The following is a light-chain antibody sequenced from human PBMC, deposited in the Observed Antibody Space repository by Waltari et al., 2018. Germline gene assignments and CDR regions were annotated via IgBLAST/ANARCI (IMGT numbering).Light chain of an antibody. CDR3: AAWDDSLSGVV. J-gene: IGLJ2*01. CDR2: RNN. V-gene: IGLV1-47*01. CDR1: SSNIGSNY. Sequence: QSVLTQPPSASGTPGQRVTISCSGSSSNIGSNYVYWYQQLPGTAPKLLIYRNNWRPSGFPDRFSGSKSGTSASLAISGLRSEDEADYYCAAWDDSLSGVVFGGGTKLTVL.